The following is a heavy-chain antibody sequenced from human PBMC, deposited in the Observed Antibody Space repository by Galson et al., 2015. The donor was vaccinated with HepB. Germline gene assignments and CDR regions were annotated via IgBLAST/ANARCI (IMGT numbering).Heavy chain of an antibody. CDR1: GYTFTSYW. CDR2: IYPGDSDT. J-gene: IGHJ4*02. Sequence: QSGAEVKKPGESLKISCKGSGYTFTSYWIAWVRQMPGKGLEWMGIIYPGDSDTRYSPSFEGQVTISADKSTSTAYLQWSSLRASDTAMYYCARRPYWNDTLDYWGQGTLVTVSS. CDR3: ARRPYWNDTLDY. D-gene: IGHD1-1*01. V-gene: IGHV5-51*03.